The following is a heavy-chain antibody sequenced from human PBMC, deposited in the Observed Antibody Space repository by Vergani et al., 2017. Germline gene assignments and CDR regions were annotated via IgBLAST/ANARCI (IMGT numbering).Heavy chain of an antibody. CDR1: GFTFSSYG. J-gene: IGHJ6*02. Sequence: QVQLVESGGGVVQPGRSLRLSCAASGFTFSSYGMHWVRQAPGKGLEWVAVISYDGSNKYYADSVKGRFTISRDNSKNTLYLQMNSLRAEDTAVYYCAKDQVVWLVDYYYGMDVWGQGTTVTVSS. V-gene: IGHV3-30*18. CDR2: ISYDGSNK. D-gene: IGHD3-3*01. CDR3: AKDQVVWLVDYYYGMDV.